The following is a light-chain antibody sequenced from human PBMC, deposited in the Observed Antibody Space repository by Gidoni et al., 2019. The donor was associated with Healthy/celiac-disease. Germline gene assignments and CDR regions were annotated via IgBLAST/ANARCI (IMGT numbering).Light chain of an antibody. V-gene: IGKV1-9*01. CDR3: QQVNSYPT. CDR1: QGISTL. CDR2: AAS. J-gene: IGKJ5*01. Sequence: DIQLPQSPSFMSASVGDRVTITCRASQGISTLLAWYQQQPGRAPKLLIHAASTLERGVPSRFSGSGSGTEFTLTINSLQPEDVAIYYCQQVNSYPTFGHGTRLEIK.